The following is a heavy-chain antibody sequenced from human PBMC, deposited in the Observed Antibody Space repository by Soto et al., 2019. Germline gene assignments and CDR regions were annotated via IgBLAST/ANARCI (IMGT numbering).Heavy chain of an antibody. V-gene: IGHV3-48*03. Sequence: HPGGSLRLSCAVSGFTFSSYEMNWVRQAPGKGLEWVSYISSGGGTTYYADSVKGRFTVSRDNAKNSLYLQMKNLKVEDTAVYYCASGKSGFVSILDYWGQGTLVTVSS. D-gene: IGHD5-12*01. J-gene: IGHJ4*02. CDR2: ISSGGGTT. CDR3: ASGKSGFVSILDY. CDR1: GFTFSSYE.